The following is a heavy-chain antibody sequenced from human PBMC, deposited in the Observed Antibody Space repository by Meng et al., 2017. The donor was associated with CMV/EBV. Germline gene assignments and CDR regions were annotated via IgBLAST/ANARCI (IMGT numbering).Heavy chain of an antibody. V-gene: IGHV1-2*02. CDR1: GYTFSAFY. D-gene: IGHD1-26*01. Sequence: ASVKVSCKASGYTFSAFYIHWVRQAPGQGLEWMGWIYPNNGGTNNAQKFQGRVTMTRDTSIGTVYMDLSRLTSDDTAVYYCARVTRRVGTKYYFDYWGQGTLVT. CDR2: IYPNNGGT. CDR3: ARVTRRVGTKYYFDY. J-gene: IGHJ4*02.